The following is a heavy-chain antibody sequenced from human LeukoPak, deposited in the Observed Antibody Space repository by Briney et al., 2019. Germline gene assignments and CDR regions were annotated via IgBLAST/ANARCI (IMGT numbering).Heavy chain of an antibody. CDR1: GFTFSSYG. D-gene: IGHD3-10*01. CDR2: IRYDGSNK. V-gene: IGHV3-30*02. Sequence: GGSLRLSCAASGFTFSSYGMHWVRQAPGKGLEWVAFIRYDGSNKYYADSVKGRFTISRDNSKNTLYLQMNSLRAEDTAVYYCAKFDHTIYGSGSYAFDTWGQGTMVTVSS. J-gene: IGHJ3*02. CDR3: AKFDHTIYGSGSYAFDT.